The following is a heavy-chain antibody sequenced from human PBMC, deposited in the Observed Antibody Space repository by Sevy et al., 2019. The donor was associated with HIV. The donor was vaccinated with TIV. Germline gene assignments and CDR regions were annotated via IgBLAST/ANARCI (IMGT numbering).Heavy chain of an antibody. CDR3: ARDLHRGLSGSTSGY. CDR2: ISSSGSNI. Sequence: GGSLRLSCAASGFTFSDYYMSWIRQAPGKGLEWVSYISSSGSNIYYADSVKGRFTVSRDNAKHSMYLQMYSLRAEDTALYYCARDLHRGLSGSTSGYWGQGTLVTVSS. V-gene: IGHV3-11*01. CDR1: GFTFSDYY. J-gene: IGHJ4*02. D-gene: IGHD3-3*01.